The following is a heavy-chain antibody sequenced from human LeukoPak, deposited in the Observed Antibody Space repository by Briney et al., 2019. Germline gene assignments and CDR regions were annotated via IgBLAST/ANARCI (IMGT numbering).Heavy chain of an antibody. V-gene: IGHV5-51*01. CDR3: ARVVSYYFDY. D-gene: IGHD3-22*01. Sequence: GESLKISCKGSGYSFTSYWIGWVRQMPGKGLEWMGIIYPGDSDTRYSPSFQGQVTISADKSIRTAYLQCSRLKPSDTALYYCARVVSYYFDYWGQGTLVTVSS. CDR2: IYPGDSDT. J-gene: IGHJ4*02. CDR1: GYSFTSYW.